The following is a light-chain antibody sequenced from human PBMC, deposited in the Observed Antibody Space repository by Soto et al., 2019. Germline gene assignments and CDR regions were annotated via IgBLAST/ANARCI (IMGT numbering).Light chain of an antibody. J-gene: IGLJ1*01. V-gene: IGLV2-23*01. Sequence: QSALTQPASVSGSPGQSITISCTGTSSDIGTYNLVSWYQHYPGKAPKLMIYEGIKRPSGVSNRFSGSKSGNTAFLTISGLQAEYEADYSCCSYAGSGTDNYVFGSGTKVTVL. CDR3: CSYAGSGTDNYV. CDR1: SSDIGTYNL. CDR2: EGI.